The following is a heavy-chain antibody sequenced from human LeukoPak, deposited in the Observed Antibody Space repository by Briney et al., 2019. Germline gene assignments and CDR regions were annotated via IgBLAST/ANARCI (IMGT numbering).Heavy chain of an antibody. CDR3: ARELGNHLDY. CDR2: MYHSGST. J-gene: IGHJ4*02. CDR1: GGSISSGGYS. V-gene: IGHV4-30-2*01. Sequence: PSETLSLTCAVSGGSISSGGYSWSWIRQPPGKGLEWIGYMYHSGSTYYNPSLKSRVTISVDRSKNQFSLKLSSVTAADTAVYYCARELGNHLDYWGQGTLVTVSS. D-gene: IGHD1-14*01.